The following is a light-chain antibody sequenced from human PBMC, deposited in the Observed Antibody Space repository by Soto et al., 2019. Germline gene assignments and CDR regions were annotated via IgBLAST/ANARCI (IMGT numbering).Light chain of an antibody. CDR2: EVS. V-gene: IGLV2-14*01. J-gene: IGLJ1*01. CDR1: SSDVGGYNY. Sequence: QSALAQPASVSGSPGQSITISCTGTSSDVGGYNYVSWYQQNPGKAPKLMIYEVSNRPSGVSNRFSGSKSGNTASLTISGLQAEDEADYYRSSYTSSSTYVFGTGTKVTVL. CDR3: SSYTSSSTYV.